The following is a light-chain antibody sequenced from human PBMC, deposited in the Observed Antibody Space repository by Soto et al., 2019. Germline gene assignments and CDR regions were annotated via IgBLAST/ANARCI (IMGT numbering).Light chain of an antibody. Sequence: QSALTQPASVSGSPGQSITVSCTGTRSDVGGYNFVSWYQQHPGKAPKLIIYEVSNRPSGVSVRFSGSKSGNTASLTISGLQAEDEAYYHCSSYSNNSPYVFGTGTKLTVL. J-gene: IGLJ1*01. CDR3: SSYSNNSPYV. CDR1: RSDVGGYNF. V-gene: IGLV2-14*01. CDR2: EVS.